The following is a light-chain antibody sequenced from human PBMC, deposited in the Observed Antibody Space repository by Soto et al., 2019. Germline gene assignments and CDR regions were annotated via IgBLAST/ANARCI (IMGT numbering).Light chain of an antibody. J-gene: IGKJ1*01. CDR2: GAS. CDR1: QSVSSSY. CDR3: QQYGSSAWT. V-gene: IGKV3-20*01. Sequence: EIVLTQSPGTLSLSPGERATLSCRASQSVSSSYLAWYQQKPGQAPRLLIYGASSRATGIPDRFSGSGSGTDFNLTISRLEPEAFAVYYCQQYGSSAWTFGQGTKVEIK.